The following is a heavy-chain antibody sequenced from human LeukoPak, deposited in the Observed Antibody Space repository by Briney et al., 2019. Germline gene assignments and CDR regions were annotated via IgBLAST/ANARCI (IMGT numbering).Heavy chain of an antibody. CDR3: ARAGQWSNTFDY. J-gene: IGHJ4*02. CDR1: GYTFTSFD. V-gene: IGHV1-8*03. D-gene: IGHD2-15*01. CDR2: MNPNSGKT. Sequence: ASVKVSCKASGYTFTSFDIHWVRQATGQGLEWMGWMNPNSGKTGYGQKFQGRVTVTMDTSINTAYMELSSLRSEDTAVYYCARAGQWSNTFDYWGQGTLITVSS.